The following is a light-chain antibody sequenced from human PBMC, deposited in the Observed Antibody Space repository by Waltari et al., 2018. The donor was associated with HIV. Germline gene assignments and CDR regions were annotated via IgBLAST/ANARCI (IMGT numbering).Light chain of an antibody. CDR2: RNK. CDR3: TSDAGNNLI. Sequence: QSVLTQPPSASATPGQRVTISCSGTNSNIGNNYVYWYPQLPGTAPKVLIYRNKEPPSGVPDRFPGSKSGTSASLAISGLRSEDEADYYCTSDAGNNLIFGGGTKMTVL. J-gene: IGLJ2*01. V-gene: IGLV1-47*01. CDR1: NSNIGNNY.